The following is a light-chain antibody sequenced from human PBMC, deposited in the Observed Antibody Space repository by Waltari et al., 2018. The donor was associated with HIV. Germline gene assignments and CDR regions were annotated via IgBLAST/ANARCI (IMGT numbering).Light chain of an antibody. CDR3: CSYAGSYTFVV. Sequence: SARTQPRSVSGSPGQAVTISCPVTTSALGGSNYVPAYQQHTGKAPKLMIYDGSKRPSGVPDRFSGSKSGNTASLTISGLQAEDEADYYCCSYAGSYTFVVFGGGTKLTVL. V-gene: IGLV2-11*01. J-gene: IGLJ2*01. CDR1: TSALGGSNY. CDR2: DGS.